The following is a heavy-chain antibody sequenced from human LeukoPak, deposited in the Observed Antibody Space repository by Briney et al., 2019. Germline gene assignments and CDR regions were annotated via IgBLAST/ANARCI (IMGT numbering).Heavy chain of an antibody. CDR3: ARVPMVRGVIFDY. CDR2: INHSGST. V-gene: IGHV4-34*01. Sequence: ETLSLTCAVYGGSFSGYYWSWIRQPPGQGLEWIGEINHSGSTNYNPSLKSRVTISVDTSKNQFSLKLSSVTAADTAVYCCARVPMVRGVIFDYWGQGTLVTVSS. D-gene: IGHD3-10*01. J-gene: IGHJ4*02. CDR1: GGSFSGYY.